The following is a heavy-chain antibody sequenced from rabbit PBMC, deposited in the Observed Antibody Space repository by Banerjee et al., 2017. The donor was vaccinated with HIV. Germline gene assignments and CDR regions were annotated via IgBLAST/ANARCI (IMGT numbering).Heavy chain of an antibody. D-gene: IGHD4-2*01. CDR1: GFDFSSNA. CDR2: IKSGENII. CDR3: ASGSDWSISRLDL. V-gene: IGHV1S47*01. Sequence: QEQLVESGGGLVQPEGSLTLTCTASGFDFSSNAMCWVRQAPGKGLEWIACIKSGENIIYYANWAKGRFTISKASSTTVTLQMTSLTAADTATYFCASGSDWSISRLDLRGQGTLVTVS. J-gene: IGHJ3*01.